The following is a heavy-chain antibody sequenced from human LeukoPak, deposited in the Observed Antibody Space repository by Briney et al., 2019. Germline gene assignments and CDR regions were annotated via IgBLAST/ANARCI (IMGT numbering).Heavy chain of an antibody. CDR1: GISVSSNY. V-gene: IGHV3-53*01. CDR2: LHSGGAT. Sequence: GGSLRLSCAASGISVSSNYMNWVRQAPGKGLEWVSGLHSGGATYYADSVKGRVTLSRDNSKNTLYLQMNSLRAEDTAVYYCARITQSGSYGYWGQGTLVTVSS. J-gene: IGHJ4*02. CDR3: ARITQSGSYGY. D-gene: IGHD1-26*01.